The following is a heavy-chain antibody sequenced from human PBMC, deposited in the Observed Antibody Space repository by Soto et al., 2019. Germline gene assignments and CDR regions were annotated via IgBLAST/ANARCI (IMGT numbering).Heavy chain of an antibody. D-gene: IGHD6-19*01. CDR3: ARGVAGSGFDL. CDR2: TYYRSNWRH. Sequence: QSLLRSCAISGYSVSSNNDDWNWISSSPSRGLEWLGRTYYRSNWRHDYAVSVKSRITVNPDTSKNHFSPQLNSVTPDDTAVYYCARGVAGSGFDLWGQGTLVTVSS. J-gene: IGHJ4*02. V-gene: IGHV6-1*01. CDR1: GYSVSSNNDD.